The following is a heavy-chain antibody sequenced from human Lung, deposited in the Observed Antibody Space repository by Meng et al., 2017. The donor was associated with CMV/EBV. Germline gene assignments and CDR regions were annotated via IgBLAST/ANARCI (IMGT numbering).Heavy chain of an antibody. D-gene: IGHD3-10*01. J-gene: IGHJ5*02. Sequence: XXXSCXAYGYSFNSYIISWVRQAPGQGLEWMGWVNSYTGDTDYAQQFQERITMTTDTSTTTVYMELRSLRTDDTAAYYCARISMIRGIIITGWFDPWGQGTLVTVSS. CDR1: GYSFNSYI. CDR2: VNSYTGDT. V-gene: IGHV1-18*04. CDR3: ARISMIRGIIITGWFDP.